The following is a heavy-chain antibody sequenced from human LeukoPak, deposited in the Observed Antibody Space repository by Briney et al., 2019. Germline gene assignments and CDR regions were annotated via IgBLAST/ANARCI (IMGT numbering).Heavy chain of an antibody. J-gene: IGHJ3*02. CDR2: ISWNSGSI. D-gene: IGHD3-10*01. CDR3: AKDVFGELAAFDI. Sequence: GGSLRLSCAASGFTFDDYAMHWVRQAPWKGLEWVSGISWNSGSIGYADSVKGRFTISRDNAKNSLYLQMNSLRAEDTALYYCAKDVFGELAAFDIWGQGTMVTVSS. CDR1: GFTFDDYA. V-gene: IGHV3-9*01.